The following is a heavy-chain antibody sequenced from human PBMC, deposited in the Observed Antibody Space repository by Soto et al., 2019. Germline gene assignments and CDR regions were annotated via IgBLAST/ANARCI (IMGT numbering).Heavy chain of an antibody. V-gene: IGHV3-21*01. J-gene: IGHJ4*02. CDR2: ISSSSSYI. Sequence: GGSLRLSCAASGFTFSSYSMNWVRQAPGKGLEWVSSISSSSSYIYYADSVKGRFTISRDNAKNSLYLQMNSLRAEDTAVYYCARDLPLITYYYGSGSPGTLDYRGQGTLVTVSS. CDR1: GFTFSSYS. D-gene: IGHD3-10*01. CDR3: ARDLPLITYYYGSGSPGTLDY.